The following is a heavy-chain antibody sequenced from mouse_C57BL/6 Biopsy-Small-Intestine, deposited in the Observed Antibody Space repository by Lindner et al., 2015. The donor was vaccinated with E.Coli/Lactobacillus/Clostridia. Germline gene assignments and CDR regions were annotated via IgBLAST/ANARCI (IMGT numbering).Heavy chain of an antibody. J-gene: IGHJ4*01. CDR2: SRNKANDYTT. D-gene: IGHD3-3*01. CDR3: VRDLGAMDY. Sequence: SGRSLRLSCATSGFTFSDFYMEWVRQAPGKGLEWIAASRNKANDYTTEYSASVKGRFIVSRDTSQSILYLQMNALRAEDTAIYYCVRDLGAMDYWGQGTSVTVSS. V-gene: IGHV7-1*01. CDR1: GFTFSDFY.